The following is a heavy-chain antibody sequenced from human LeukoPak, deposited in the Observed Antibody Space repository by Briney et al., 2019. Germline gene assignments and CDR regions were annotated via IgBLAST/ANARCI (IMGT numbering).Heavy chain of an antibody. V-gene: IGHV3-30*03. Sequence: GGSLRLSCAASGFTFSNYGMHWVRQAPGKGLEWVALISSDGRNEYYADSGKDRFTISRDNSKNTVYLQMNSLRAEDTAVYYCARDISGSYSFDYWGQGTLVTVSS. CDR3: ARDISGSYSFDY. CDR1: GFTFSNYG. CDR2: ISSDGRNE. J-gene: IGHJ4*02. D-gene: IGHD1-26*01.